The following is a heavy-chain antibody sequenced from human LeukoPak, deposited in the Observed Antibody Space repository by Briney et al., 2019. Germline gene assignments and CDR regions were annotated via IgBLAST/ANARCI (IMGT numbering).Heavy chain of an antibody. CDR1: GYSFTSYG. CDR2: ISTYNANT. CDR3: AREECSIGVCYPSEY. V-gene: IGHV1-18*01. Sequence: EASVKVSCKASGYSFTSYGISWVRQAPGQGLEWMGWISTYNANTNYALKLQGRVTLTTDTSTNTAYMELKSLRSDDTAVYYCAREECSIGVCYPSEYWGQGTLDTVSS. J-gene: IGHJ4*02. D-gene: IGHD2-8*01.